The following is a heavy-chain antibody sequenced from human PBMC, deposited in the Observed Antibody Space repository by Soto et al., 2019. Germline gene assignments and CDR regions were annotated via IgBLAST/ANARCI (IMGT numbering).Heavy chain of an antibody. CDR1: NGSISGFY. CDR3: VRVGVGIGNHFDS. J-gene: IGHJ4*02. Sequence: LETLSLTCRVSNGSISGFYWTWIRQPPGKILEWIGYIHYSGRTDYNPSLTSRATMSVDTSKNQFSLNLKSITAADTAVYYCVRVGVGIGNHFDSWGRGTLVTVSS. V-gene: IGHV4-59*12. D-gene: IGHD1-26*01. CDR2: IHYSGRT.